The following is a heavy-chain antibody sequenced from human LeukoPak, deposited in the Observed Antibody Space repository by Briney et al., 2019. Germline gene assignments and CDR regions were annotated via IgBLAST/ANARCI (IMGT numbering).Heavy chain of an antibody. CDR1: GLTVSRNY. CDR2: IYSGGST. J-gene: IGHJ4*02. V-gene: IGHV3-53*01. CDR3: ARGQWLVPFDY. D-gene: IGHD6-19*01. Sequence: GGSLRLSCAASGLTVSRNYMSWVRQAPGKGLESVSVIYSGGSTYYADSVRGRFTISRDNAKNTLYLQMNSLRVEDTAVYYCARGQWLVPFDYWGQGTLVTVSS.